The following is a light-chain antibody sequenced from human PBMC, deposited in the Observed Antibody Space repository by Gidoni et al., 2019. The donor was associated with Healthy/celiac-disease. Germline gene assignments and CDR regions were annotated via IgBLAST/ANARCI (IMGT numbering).Light chain of an antibody. J-gene: IGKJ5*01. V-gene: IGKV3-11*01. Sequence: SQSVSSYLAWYQQKPGQAPRLLIYDASNRATGIPARFSGSGSGTDFTLTISSLEPEDFAVYYCQQRSNWPPITFGQGTRLEIK. CDR2: DAS. CDR1: QSVSSY. CDR3: QQRSNWPPIT.